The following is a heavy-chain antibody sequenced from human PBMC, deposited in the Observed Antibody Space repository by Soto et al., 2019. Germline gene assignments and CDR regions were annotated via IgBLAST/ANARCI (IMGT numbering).Heavy chain of an antibody. J-gene: IGHJ4*01. CDR1: GGTFSSYT. D-gene: IGHD6-13*01. Sequence: QVQLVQSGAEVKKPGSSVKVSCKASGGTFSSYTISWVRQAPGQGLEWMGRIIPILGIANYAQKFQGRVTITADKSTSTAYMELSSLRSEDTAVYYCARQTGIAAALLLAPFDYWGHGTLVTVSS. V-gene: IGHV1-69*02. CDR2: IIPILGIA. CDR3: ARQTGIAAALLLAPFDY.